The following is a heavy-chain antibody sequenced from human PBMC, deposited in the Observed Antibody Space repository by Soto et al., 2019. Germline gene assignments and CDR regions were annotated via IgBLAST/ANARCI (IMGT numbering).Heavy chain of an antibody. CDR2: ISSSGSTI. Sequence: QVQLVESGGGLVKPGGSLRLSCADSGFTFSDYYMSWIRQAPGKGLEWVSSISSSGSTIYYADSVKGRFTISRDNAKNSLYLQMNSLRAEDTAVYYCARAGREVPTIDSYYYGLDVWGQGTTVTVSS. CDR3: ARAGREVPTIDSYYYGLDV. V-gene: IGHV3-11*01. D-gene: IGHD5-12*01. J-gene: IGHJ6*02. CDR1: GFTFSDYY.